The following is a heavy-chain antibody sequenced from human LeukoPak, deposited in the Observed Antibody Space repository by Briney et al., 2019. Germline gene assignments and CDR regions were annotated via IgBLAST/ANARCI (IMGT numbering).Heavy chain of an antibody. V-gene: IGHV3-30*03. CDR2: ISYDGSNQ. CDR3: AREIRAAYDY. Sequence: GGSLRLSCAASGFTFSSYGMHWVRQAPGKGLEWVALISYDGSNQYYADSVKGRFTISRDNSKNTLYLQMNGLRAEDTAVYYCAREIRAAYDYWGQGTLVTVSS. D-gene: IGHD6-13*01. CDR1: GFTFSSYG. J-gene: IGHJ4*02.